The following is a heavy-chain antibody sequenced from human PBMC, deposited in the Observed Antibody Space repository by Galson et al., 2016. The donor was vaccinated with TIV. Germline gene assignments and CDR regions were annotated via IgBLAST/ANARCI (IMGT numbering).Heavy chain of an antibody. V-gene: IGHV1-69*13. CDR1: GYTFTKYG. J-gene: IGHJ6*02. CDR3: AKDPNTALDTYPYYYGIDV. CDR2: ITPIFGTT. D-gene: IGHD5-18*01. Sequence: SVKVSCKASGYTFTKYGINWVRQAPGQGLEWLGGITPIFGTTNYAQKFQGRVTITADESTSTTYMELSSLRSEDTAIYYCAKDPNTALDTYPYYYGIDVWGQGTTVTVSS.